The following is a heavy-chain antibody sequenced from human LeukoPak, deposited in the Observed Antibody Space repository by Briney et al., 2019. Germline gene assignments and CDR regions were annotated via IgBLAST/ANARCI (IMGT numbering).Heavy chain of an antibody. D-gene: IGHD3-16*01. CDR2: INHSGST. Sequence: SETLSLTCAVYGGSFSGYYWNWIRQPPGEGLEWIGEINHSGSTNYNPSLKSRVTISVDTSKNQFSLKLTSVTAADTAVYYCARHMWMITFGGVDFDFWGQGILVTVSS. CDR3: ARHMWMITFGGVDFDF. J-gene: IGHJ4*02. V-gene: IGHV4-34*01. CDR1: GGSFSGYY.